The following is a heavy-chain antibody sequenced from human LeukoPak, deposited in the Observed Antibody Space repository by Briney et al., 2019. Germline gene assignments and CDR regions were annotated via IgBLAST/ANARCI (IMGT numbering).Heavy chain of an antibody. CDR3: AKGGYGSGSYFHYYYYMDV. D-gene: IGHD3-10*01. Sequence: GGSLRLSCAASGFIFSSHGMNWVRQAPGKGLEWVSGISPSGDITYYADSVKGRFTISRDNSKNTLYLQMNSLRAEDTAVYYCAKGGYGSGSYFHYYYYMDVWGKGTAVTISS. CDR1: GFIFSSHG. V-gene: IGHV3-23*01. CDR2: ISPSGDIT. J-gene: IGHJ6*03.